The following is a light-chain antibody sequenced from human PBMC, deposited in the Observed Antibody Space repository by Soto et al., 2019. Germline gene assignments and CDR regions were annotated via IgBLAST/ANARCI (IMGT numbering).Light chain of an antibody. CDR2: GAF. J-gene: IGKJ5*01. Sequence: EIVLTQSPGTLSLSPGERATLSCRASQSLTSSYLAWYQQKPGQAPRLLIYGAFSRATGIPDRFSGSGSGTDFTLTISRLEPEDFAVYYCQQYGSLITFGQGTRLGIK. V-gene: IGKV3-20*01. CDR1: QSLTSSY. CDR3: QQYGSLIT.